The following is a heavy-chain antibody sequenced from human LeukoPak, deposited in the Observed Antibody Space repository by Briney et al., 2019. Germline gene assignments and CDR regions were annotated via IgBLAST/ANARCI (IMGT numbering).Heavy chain of an antibody. Sequence: SETLSLTCAVHGASLRDYYWSRIRQTPGKGLEWIGEINTSESINYYPSLRSRVSLSIDASRNQFFLRVTSVTAADTGVFYCARRVGLGKYYFDYWGQGALVTVSS. V-gene: IGHV4-34*01. CDR2: INTSESI. CDR3: ARRVGLGKYYFDY. CDR1: GASLRDYY. J-gene: IGHJ4*02. D-gene: IGHD3/OR15-3a*01.